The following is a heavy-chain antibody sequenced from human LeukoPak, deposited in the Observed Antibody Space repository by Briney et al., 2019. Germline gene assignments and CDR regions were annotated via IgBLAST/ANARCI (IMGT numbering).Heavy chain of an antibody. CDR3: AKGGGKGYNYGY. CDR1: GFTFSSYA. J-gene: IGHJ4*02. V-gene: IGHV3-23*01. CDR2: ISGIGGST. D-gene: IGHD5-24*01. Sequence: GGSLRLSCAASGFTFSSYAMSWVRQAPGKGLEWVSAISGIGGSTYYADSVKGRFTISRDNSKNTLYLQMNSLRADDAAVYFCAKGGGKGYNYGYWGQGTLVTVSS.